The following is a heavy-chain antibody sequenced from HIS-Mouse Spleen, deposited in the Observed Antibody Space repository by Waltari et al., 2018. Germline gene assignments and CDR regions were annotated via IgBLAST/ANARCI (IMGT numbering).Heavy chain of an antibody. CDR2: ISYDGSNK. Sequence: QVQLVESGGGVVQPGRSLRLSCAASGFTFSSYGMHWVRKDPGKGLEWVEVISYDGSNKYDEDSVKGRFTISRDNSKNTLYLQMNSLRAEDTAVYYCAKDKHHAFDYWGQGTLVTVSS. V-gene: IGHV3-30*18. J-gene: IGHJ4*02. CDR1: GFTFSSYG. CDR3: AKDKHHAFDY.